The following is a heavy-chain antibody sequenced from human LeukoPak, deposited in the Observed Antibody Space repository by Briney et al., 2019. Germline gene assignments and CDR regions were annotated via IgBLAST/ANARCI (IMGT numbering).Heavy chain of an antibody. CDR3: ARDRTGSGSYYNGLDYFDY. CDR2: IKQDGSEK. J-gene: IGHJ4*02. D-gene: IGHD3-10*01. V-gene: IGHV3-7*03. CDR1: GFTFSSYW. Sequence: GGSLRLSCAASGFTFSSYWMSWVRQAPGKGLEWVANIKQDGSEKYYVDSVKGRFTISRDNAKNSLYLQMNSLRAEDTALYHCARDRTGSGSYYNGLDYFDYWGQGTLVTVSS.